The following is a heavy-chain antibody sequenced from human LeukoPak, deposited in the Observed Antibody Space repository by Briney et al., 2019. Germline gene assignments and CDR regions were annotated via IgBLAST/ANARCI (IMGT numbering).Heavy chain of an antibody. CDR3: ARVDTAMDETFDY. CDR1: GGSISSGSYY. D-gene: IGHD5-18*01. V-gene: IGHV4-61*02. Sequence: PSQTLSLTCTVSGGSISSGSYYWSWIRQPAGKGLEWIGRIHTSGSTNYNPSLKSRVTISVDTSKNQFSLKLSSVTAADTAVYYCARVDTAMDETFDYWGQGTLVTVSS. J-gene: IGHJ4*02. CDR2: IHTSGST.